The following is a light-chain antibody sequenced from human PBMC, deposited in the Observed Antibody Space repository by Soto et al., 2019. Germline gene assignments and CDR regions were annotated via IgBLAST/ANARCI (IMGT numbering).Light chain of an antibody. CDR1: QSVSIL. V-gene: IGKV3-20*01. CDR3: LQYDTSPLT. CDR2: GAS. J-gene: IGKJ4*01. Sequence: EIVMTQSPATLSVSPGERATLSCRASQSVSILLAWYQQKPGQAPRLLMYGASSRGTGIPDRFSGGGSGTDFTLTISRLEPEDFAVYYCLQYDTSPLTFGGGTRWIS.